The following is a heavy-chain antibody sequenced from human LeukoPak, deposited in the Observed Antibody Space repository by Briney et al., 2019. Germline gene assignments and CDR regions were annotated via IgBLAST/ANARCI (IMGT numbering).Heavy chain of an antibody. Sequence: PSETLSLTCTVSGGSLSSYYTSWVRQPPGKGLEWIGYIYYSGSTNYNPSLKSRVTISVDTSKNQFSLKLSTVTAADTTVYYCARLSPSNSSSWYCYIVLWGHGTLVTVSS. CDR2: IYYSGST. J-gene: IGHJ2*01. CDR1: GGSLSSYY. CDR3: ARLSPSNSSSWYCYIVL. D-gene: IGHD6-13*01. V-gene: IGHV4-59*08.